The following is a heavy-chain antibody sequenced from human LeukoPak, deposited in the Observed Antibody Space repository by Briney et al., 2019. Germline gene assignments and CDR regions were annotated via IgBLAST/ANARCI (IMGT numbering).Heavy chain of an antibody. D-gene: IGHD2-2*01. CDR3: AKDTTDCSSTSCFLPYAFDF. J-gene: IGHJ3*01. CDR1: GFTFNISA. Sequence: PGGSLRLSCGASGFTFNISAINWVRQAPGKGLEWVSSISGSGGGTFYAASVKGRFAISRDNSRNMVFLLMNTLRAEDTAIYYCAKDTTDCSSTSCFLPYAFDFWGQGTMVAVSS. V-gene: IGHV3-23*01. CDR2: ISGSGGGT.